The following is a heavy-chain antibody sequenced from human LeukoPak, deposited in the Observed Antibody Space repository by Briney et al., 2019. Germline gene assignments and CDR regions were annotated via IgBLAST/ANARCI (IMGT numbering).Heavy chain of an antibody. CDR2: ISSSSSYI. Sequence: GGSLRLSCAASGFTFSSYSMNWVRQAPGKGLEWVSSISSSSSYIYYAVSVKGRFTISRDNAKNSLYLQMNSLRAEDTAVYYCARGRLRCSSTSCSTYYYYYMDVWGKGTTVTVSS. CDR3: ARGRLRCSSTSCSTYYYYYMDV. D-gene: IGHD2-2*01. J-gene: IGHJ6*03. V-gene: IGHV3-21*01. CDR1: GFTFSSYS.